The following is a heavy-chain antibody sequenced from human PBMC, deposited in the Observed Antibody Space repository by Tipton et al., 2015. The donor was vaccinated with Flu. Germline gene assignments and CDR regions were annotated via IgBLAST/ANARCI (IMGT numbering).Heavy chain of an antibody. CDR3: ARREYSNYMSEPKNWFDP. CDR2: IHYSGSP. J-gene: IGHJ5*02. V-gene: IGHV4-38-2*02. CDR1: GDSMRRDYF. D-gene: IGHD4-11*01. Sequence: TLSLTCTVSGDSMRRDYFWGWIRQAPGKGLEWIGNIHYSGSPHYNPSLKSRVTISIDTSKNQFSLKLSSVTAADTAVYYCARREYSNYMSEPKNWFDPWGQGALVTVSS.